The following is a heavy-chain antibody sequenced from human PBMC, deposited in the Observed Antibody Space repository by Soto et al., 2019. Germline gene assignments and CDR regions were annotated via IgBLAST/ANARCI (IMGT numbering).Heavy chain of an antibody. J-gene: IGHJ4*02. Sequence: SVKVSCKASGYTFTGYYMHWVRQAPGQGLEWMGWINPNSGGTNYAQKFHGRVTMTRDTSISTAYMELSRLRSDDTAEYYCARDGGLGLLWFGELFVYWGQGTLVTVSS. D-gene: IGHD3-10*01. V-gene: IGHV1-2*02. CDR1: GYTFTGYY. CDR2: INPNSGGT. CDR3: ARDGGLGLLWFGELFVY.